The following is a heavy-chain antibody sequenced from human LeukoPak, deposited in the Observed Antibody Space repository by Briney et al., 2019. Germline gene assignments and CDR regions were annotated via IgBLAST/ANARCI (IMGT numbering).Heavy chain of an antibody. Sequence: SETLSLTCTVSGGSISSYYWSWIRQPPGKGLEWIGYIYYSGSTNYNPSLKSRVTISVDTSKNQFSLKLSSVTAADTAMYYCARAVSGRFDYWGQGTLVTVSS. V-gene: IGHV4-59*08. CDR2: IYYSGST. CDR3: ARAVSGRFDY. D-gene: IGHD6-19*01. J-gene: IGHJ4*02. CDR1: GGSISSYY.